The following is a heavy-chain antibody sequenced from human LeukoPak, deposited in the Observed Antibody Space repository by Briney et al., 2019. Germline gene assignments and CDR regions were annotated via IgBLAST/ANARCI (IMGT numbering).Heavy chain of an antibody. Sequence: ASVKVSCKASGYTFTGYYMHWVRQAPGQGLEWMGWINPNSGNTGYAQKFQGRVTMTRNTSISTAYMELSSLRSEDTAVYYCARGQTPIDDYGDYRYYYYYGMDVWGQGTTVTVSS. CDR1: GYTFTGYY. J-gene: IGHJ6*02. CDR3: ARGQTPIDDYGDYRYYYYYGMDV. CDR2: INPNSGNT. D-gene: IGHD4-17*01. V-gene: IGHV1-8*02.